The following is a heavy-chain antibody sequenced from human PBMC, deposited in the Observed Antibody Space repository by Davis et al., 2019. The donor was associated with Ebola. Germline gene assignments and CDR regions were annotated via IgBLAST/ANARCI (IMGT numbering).Heavy chain of an antibody. Sequence: GSLRPSCTLSGGSTSSYSWSWIRQHPGKGLEWIGYIYYSGSTNYNPSFKSRVTISVDTSKNQFSLKLSSVTAADTAVYYCARDRRIDYYDSSGYAYYYYYGMDVWGQGTTVTVSS. CDR1: GGSTSSYS. J-gene: IGHJ6*02. V-gene: IGHV4-59*12. CDR3: ARDRRIDYYDSSGYAYYYYYGMDV. CDR2: IYYSGST. D-gene: IGHD3-22*01.